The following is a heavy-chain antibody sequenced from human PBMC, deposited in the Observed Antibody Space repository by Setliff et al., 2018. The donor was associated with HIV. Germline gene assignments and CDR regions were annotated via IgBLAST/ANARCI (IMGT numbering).Heavy chain of an antibody. V-gene: IGHV4-38-2*01. CDR1: GYSISSGFY. CDR2: IYHSGST. D-gene: IGHD1-26*01. J-gene: IGHJ1*01. CDR3: ARQSSGSPEYFQH. Sequence: PSETLSLTCAASGYSISSGFYWGWIRQPPGKGLEWIGTIYHSGSTYYNPSLKSRVTISVDTSKNPLSLKVSSVTAADTAVYYCARQSSGSPEYFQHWGQGTLVTVSS.